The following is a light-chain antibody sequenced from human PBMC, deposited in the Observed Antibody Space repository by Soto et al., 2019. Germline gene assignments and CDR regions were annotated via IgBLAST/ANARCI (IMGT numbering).Light chain of an antibody. V-gene: IGKV1-9*01. Sequence: DIQLTQSPSFLSASVGDRVTITCRASQGISSYLAWYQQRPGKAPKLLMYGASTLQSGVPSRFSGSASGTTFNLTINTLQPEDFATYYCQQLNNFPRTFGQGTKVE. CDR3: QQLNNFPRT. J-gene: IGKJ1*01. CDR2: GAS. CDR1: QGISSY.